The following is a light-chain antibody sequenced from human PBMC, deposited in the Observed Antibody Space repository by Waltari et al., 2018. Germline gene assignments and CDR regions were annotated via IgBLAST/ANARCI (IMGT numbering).Light chain of an antibody. CDR2: KTS. CDR1: QSLSGW. CDR3: LQYIRSPLT. V-gene: IGKV1-5*03. J-gene: IGKJ4*01. Sequence: DIQMTQSPSSLSASVGDTVSITCRASQSLSGWLDWYQQKPGKAPKLLIYKTSNLQSVVSSRFSGSGSGTEFTLTIRSLQPEDFATYYCLQYIRSPLTFGGGTKVEIK.